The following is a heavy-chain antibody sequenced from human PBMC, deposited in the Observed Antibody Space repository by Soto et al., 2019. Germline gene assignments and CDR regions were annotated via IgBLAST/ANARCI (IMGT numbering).Heavy chain of an antibody. CDR1: GASVNSGDFH. CDR2: IFFSVNT. Sequence: QVQLQESGPGLVKPSQTLSLTCTVSGASVNSGDFHWSWIRQRPGAGLERIGYIFFSVNTYYNPSLRGRFTISMDTSKHLFSLMLTSMTAAASAVYYCTTDTPPPPYVSYCGMDVWGQGTTVTVSS. J-gene: IGHJ6*02. V-gene: IGHV4-31*03. D-gene: IGHD3-16*01. CDR3: TTDTPPPPYVSYCGMDV.